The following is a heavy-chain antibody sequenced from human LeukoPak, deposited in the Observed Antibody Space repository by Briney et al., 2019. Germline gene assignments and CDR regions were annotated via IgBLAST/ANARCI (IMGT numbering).Heavy chain of an antibody. CDR1: GYTFTCYN. CDR2: INPNNGGT. CDR3: ARPLNDYTFDY. D-gene: IGHD4-11*01. J-gene: IGHJ4*02. Sequence: ASVKVSCKASGYTFTCYNMHWVRQAPGQGLEWMGWINPNNGGTIYAQKFRGRVTMTRDTSISTAYMELSSLRSDDTAVYYCARPLNDYTFDYWGQGTLVTVSS. V-gene: IGHV1-2*02.